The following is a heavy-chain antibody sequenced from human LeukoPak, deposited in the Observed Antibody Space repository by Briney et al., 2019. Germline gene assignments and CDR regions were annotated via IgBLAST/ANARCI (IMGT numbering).Heavy chain of an antibody. Sequence: GASVKVSCKASGYTFTGYYMHWVRQAPGQGLEWMGWINPNSGGTNYAQKFQGRVTITRDTSASTAYMELSSLRSEDTAVYYCARTGYNWNDAMTYWGQGTLVTVSS. D-gene: IGHD1-1*01. V-gene: IGHV1-2*02. CDR1: GYTFTGYY. CDR2: INPNSGGT. CDR3: ARTGYNWNDAMTY. J-gene: IGHJ4*02.